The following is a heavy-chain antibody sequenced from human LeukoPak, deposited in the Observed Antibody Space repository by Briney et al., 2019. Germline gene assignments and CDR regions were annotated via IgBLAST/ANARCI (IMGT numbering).Heavy chain of an antibody. CDR2: ISTYNDNT. CDR1: GYTFTGYY. D-gene: IGHD3/OR15-3a*01. CDR3: AREGLYYYYMDV. V-gene: IGHV1-18*04. J-gene: IGHJ6*03. Sequence: GASVKVSCKASGYTFTGYYMHWVRQAPGQGLEWMGWISTYNDNTNYAQKLQGRVTMTTDTSTSTAYMELRSLRSDDTAVYYCAREGLYYYYMDVWGKGTTVTISS.